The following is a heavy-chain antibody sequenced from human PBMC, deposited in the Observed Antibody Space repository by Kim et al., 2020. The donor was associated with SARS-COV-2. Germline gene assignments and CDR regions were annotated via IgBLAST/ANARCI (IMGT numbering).Heavy chain of an antibody. Sequence: SETLSLTCTVSGDSISRSGFYWGWIRQPPGKGLEWIGSVFYSGSTYYNPSLESRVTISIDTSRNQFSLKLSSVTAADTAVYYCARDRFYSTSSQGEFDYWGQGTLVTVSS. J-gene: IGHJ4*02. CDR2: VFYSGST. CDR1: GDSISRSGFY. CDR3: ARDRFYSTSSQGEFDY. D-gene: IGHD6-13*01. V-gene: IGHV4-39*07.